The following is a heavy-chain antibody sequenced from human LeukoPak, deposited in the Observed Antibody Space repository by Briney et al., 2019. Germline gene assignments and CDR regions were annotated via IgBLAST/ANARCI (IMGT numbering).Heavy chain of an antibody. J-gene: IGHJ4*01. D-gene: IGHD3-10*01. CDR1: GGSISSYF. V-gene: IGHV4-59*01. Sequence: AETLSLTCTVSGGSISSYFWSWIGQPPGKGLEWIGYIYYSGSTNYNPSLKSRVTISVDTSKNQFSLKLTSVTAADTAVYYCAKTDLPYYYGSGSTWGPGNLGPVSS. CDR3: AKTDLPYYYGSGST. CDR2: IYYSGST.